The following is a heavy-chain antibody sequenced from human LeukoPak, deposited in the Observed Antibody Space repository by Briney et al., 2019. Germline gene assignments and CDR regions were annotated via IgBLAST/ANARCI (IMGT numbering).Heavy chain of an antibody. J-gene: IGHJ1*01. CDR2: IKSDGST. V-gene: IGHV3-74*01. CDR1: GLTFSRYW. Sequence: PGGSLRLSCAASGLTFSRYWMHWVRQAPGKGPVWVSRIKSDGSTNHADSVKGRFTISRDNAKNTVSLQMNSLRAEDTGVYYCARAPAEMGGYYPEYFRHWGQGTLVTVSS. D-gene: IGHD3-22*01. CDR3: ARAPAEMGGYYPEYFRH.